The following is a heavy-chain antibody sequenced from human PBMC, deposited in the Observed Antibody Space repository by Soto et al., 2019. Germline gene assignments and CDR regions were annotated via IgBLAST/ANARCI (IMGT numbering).Heavy chain of an antibody. Sequence: ASVKVSCKAGGYTFSDYYIHWVRQAPGQGLEWLGRINPKSGGTSTAQKFQGWVTMTRDRSISTVYMELTRLRSDDTAVYFCARGHSTDCSNGVCSFFYNHEMDVWG. CDR3: ARGHSTDCSNGVCSFFYNHEMDV. J-gene: IGHJ6*02. V-gene: IGHV1-2*04. D-gene: IGHD2-8*01. CDR2: INPKSGGT. CDR1: GYTFSDYY.